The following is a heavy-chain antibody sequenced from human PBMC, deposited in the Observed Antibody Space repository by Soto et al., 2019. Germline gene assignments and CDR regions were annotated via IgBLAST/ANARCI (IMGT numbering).Heavy chain of an antibody. CDR1: GFTFSSYS. CDR3: ASDTIQGFDY. V-gene: IGHV3-48*01. Sequence: EVQLVESGGGLVQPGGSLRLSCAASGFTFSSYSMNWVRQAPGKGLEWVSYISSSSSTIYYADSVKGRFTISRDNAKNSLYLQMNSLRAEDTAVYYCASDTIQGFDYWGQGTLVTVSS. J-gene: IGHJ4*02. D-gene: IGHD2-2*02. CDR2: ISSSSSTI.